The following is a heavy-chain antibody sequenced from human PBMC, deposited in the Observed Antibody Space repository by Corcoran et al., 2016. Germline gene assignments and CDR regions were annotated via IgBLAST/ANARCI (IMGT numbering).Heavy chain of an antibody. CDR1: GFTFSSYG. D-gene: IGHD5-18*01. Sequence: QVQLVESGGGVVQPGRSLRLSCAASGFTFSSYGMHWVRQAPGKGLEWVAVIWYDGSNKYYADSVKGRFTISRDNSKNTLYLQMNSLRAEDTAGYYWARSRQVWHTNDAFDIWGQGTMVTVSS. CDR2: IWYDGSNK. V-gene: IGHV3-33*01. CDR3: ARSRQVWHTNDAFDI. J-gene: IGHJ3*02.